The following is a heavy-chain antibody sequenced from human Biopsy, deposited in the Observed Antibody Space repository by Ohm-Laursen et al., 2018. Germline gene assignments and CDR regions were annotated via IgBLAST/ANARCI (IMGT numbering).Heavy chain of an antibody. CDR2: IYNTETT. Sequence: TLSLTCTVSGGSISSSTPYYWAWLRQPPGKGLEWIGSIYNTETTFYNPSLKSRVTISVDTSMNHLSLRLTSVTAADTAVYYCARHAPSYSGSYWRYFDLWGRGTLVTVSS. CDR1: GGSISSSTPYY. D-gene: IGHD1-26*01. V-gene: IGHV4-39*01. J-gene: IGHJ2*01. CDR3: ARHAPSYSGSYWRYFDL.